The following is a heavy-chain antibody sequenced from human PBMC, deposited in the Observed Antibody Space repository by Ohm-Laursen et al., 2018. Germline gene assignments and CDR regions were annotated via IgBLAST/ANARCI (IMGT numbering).Heavy chain of an antibody. CDR1: GFTFNNYA. CDR3: ARDRSYYYDSSGYDY. CDR2: ISSSSSFI. J-gene: IGHJ4*02. V-gene: IGHV3-21*01. D-gene: IGHD3-22*01. Sequence: SLRLSCAASGFTFNNYAMNWVRQAPGKGLEWVSSISSSSSFIYYADSLKGRFTISRDNAKNSLYLQMNSLRAEDTAVYYCARDRSYYYDSSGYDYWGQGTLVTVSS.